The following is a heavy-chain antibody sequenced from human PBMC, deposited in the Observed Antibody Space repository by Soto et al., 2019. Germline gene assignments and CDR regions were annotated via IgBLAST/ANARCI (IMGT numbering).Heavy chain of an antibody. D-gene: IGHD6-13*01. J-gene: IGHJ6*02. V-gene: IGHV1-2*04. CDR3: ATALPGVAAAGDYYYYGMDV. CDR2: INPNSGGT. CDR1: GYTFTGYY. Sequence: ASVKVSCKASGYTFTGYYMHWVRQAPGQGLEWMGWINPNSGGTNYAQKFQGWVTMTRDTSISTAYMELSRLRSDDTAVYYCATALPGVAAAGDYYYYGMDVWGQGTTVTVSS.